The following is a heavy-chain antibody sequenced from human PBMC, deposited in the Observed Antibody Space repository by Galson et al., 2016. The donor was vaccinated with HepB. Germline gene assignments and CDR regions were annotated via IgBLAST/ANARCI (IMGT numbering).Heavy chain of an antibody. Sequence: QSGAEVKKPGESLKISCKASGDRITDSWIAWVRQMPGKGLEWMGVIYLSDSDIRYSPSFQGQVTFSADASISTAYLQWRSLRASDTAMYYCARDQMSYGMDVWGQGTTVIVS. CDR3: ARDQMSYGMDV. V-gene: IGHV5-51*01. CDR1: GDRITDSW. J-gene: IGHJ6*02. CDR2: IYLSDSDI.